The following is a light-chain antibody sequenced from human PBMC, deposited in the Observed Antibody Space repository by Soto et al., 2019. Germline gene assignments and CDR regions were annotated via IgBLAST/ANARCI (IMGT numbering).Light chain of an antibody. Sequence: DVQLAQSPSTLSASVGDRITITCRATQSINWLAWYQQKPGKAPKLLIFEASRLESGVPSRFSGSGSGTEFTLTISSLQPDDFGTYYCQQLNSFPIPFGPGTKVDIK. CDR2: EAS. V-gene: IGKV1-5*03. CDR1: QSINW. J-gene: IGKJ3*01. CDR3: QQLNSFPIP.